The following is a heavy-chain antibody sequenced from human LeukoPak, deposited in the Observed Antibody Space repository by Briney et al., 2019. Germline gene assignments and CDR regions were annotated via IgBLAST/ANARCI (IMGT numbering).Heavy chain of an antibody. D-gene: IGHD6-6*01. V-gene: IGHV3-48*01. J-gene: IGHJ4*02. CDR1: GLTFSTNS. CDR2: ISFSSSTI. CDR3: AREAPRGTSSNPYYFDS. Sequence: PGGSLRLSCAAAGLTFSTNSMNWARQAPGKGLEWVSYISFSSSTIYYADSVKGRFTISRDNGKNLLYLQMNSLRAEDTAVYYCAREAPRGTSSNPYYFDSWGQGTLVTVSS.